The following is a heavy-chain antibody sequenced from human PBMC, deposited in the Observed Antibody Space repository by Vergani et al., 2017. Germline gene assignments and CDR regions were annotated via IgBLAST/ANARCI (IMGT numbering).Heavy chain of an antibody. J-gene: IGHJ4*02. CDR1: GFTFSSYA. CDR2: ISSSSSYI. Sequence: EVQLLESGGGLVQPGGSLRLSCAASGFTFSSYAMSWVRQAPGKGLEWVSSISSSSSYIYYADSVKGRFTISRDNAKNSLYLQMNSLRAEDTAVYYCASGYSGYDWGGFDYWGQGTLVTVSS. V-gene: IGHV3-21*01. CDR3: ASGYSGYDWGGFDY. D-gene: IGHD5-12*01.